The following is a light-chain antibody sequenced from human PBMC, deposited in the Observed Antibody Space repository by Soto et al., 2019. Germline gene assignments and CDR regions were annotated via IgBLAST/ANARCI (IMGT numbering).Light chain of an antibody. CDR3: SSYTSSSTRV. Sequence: QSVLTQPASVPGSPGQSITISCTGTRSEGGGYNYVSWYQQHPGKAPKLMIYDVSNRPSGVFNRFSGSKSGNTASLTISGLQAEDEADYYCSSYTSSSTRVFGTGTKVTVL. CDR2: DVS. CDR1: RSEGGGYNY. J-gene: IGLJ1*01. V-gene: IGLV2-14*01.